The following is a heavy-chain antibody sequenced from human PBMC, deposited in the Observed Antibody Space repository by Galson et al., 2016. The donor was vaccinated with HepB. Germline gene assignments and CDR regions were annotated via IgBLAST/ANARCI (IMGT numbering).Heavy chain of an antibody. J-gene: IGHJ4*02. D-gene: IGHD3-3*01. CDR1: GGSISSSRHY. Sequence: TCTVSGGSISSSRHYWGWIRQPPGKGPEWIGSIYYSGTTYYNPSLKSRVTISVDTSKDQFSLKFSSVTAADTAVYYCVLIPYKFWSGSTYYFDSWGQGTLVTVSS. CDR2: IYYSGTT. CDR3: VLIPYKFWSGSTYYFDS. V-gene: IGHV4-39*01.